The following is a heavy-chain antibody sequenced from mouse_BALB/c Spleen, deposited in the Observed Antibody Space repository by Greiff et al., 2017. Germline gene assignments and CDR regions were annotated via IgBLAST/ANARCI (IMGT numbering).Heavy chain of an antibody. V-gene: IGHV5-17*02. CDR2: ISSGSSTI. Sequence: EVMLVESGGGLVQPGGSRKLSCAASGFTFSSFGMHWVRQAPEKGLEWVAYISSGSSTIYYADTVKGRFTISRDNPKNTLFLQMTSLRSEDTAMYYCARVWDGYYFDYWGQGTTLTVSS. D-gene: IGHD2-10*02. CDR3: ARVWDGYYFDY. J-gene: IGHJ2*01. CDR1: GFTFSSFG.